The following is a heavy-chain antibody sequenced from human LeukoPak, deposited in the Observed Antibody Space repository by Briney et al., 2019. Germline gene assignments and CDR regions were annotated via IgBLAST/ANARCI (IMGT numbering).Heavy chain of an antibody. Sequence: GGSLRLSCAASGFTFCDYAMHWVRQAPGKGLEWVSGISWNSGSIGYADSVKGRFTISRDNAKNSLYLQMNSLRAEDMALYYCAKASDYGGPYYFDYWGQGTLVTVSS. CDR3: AKASDYGGPYYFDY. V-gene: IGHV3-9*03. D-gene: IGHD4-23*01. CDR1: GFTFCDYA. J-gene: IGHJ4*02. CDR2: ISWNSGSI.